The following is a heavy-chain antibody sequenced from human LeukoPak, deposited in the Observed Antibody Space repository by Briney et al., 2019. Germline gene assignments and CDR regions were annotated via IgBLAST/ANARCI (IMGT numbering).Heavy chain of an antibody. D-gene: IGHD2-15*01. J-gene: IGHJ4*02. Sequence: GESLKISCKGSEYSFATYWSGGVRQMPGQGLEWMGIIFPGDSDTRYSPSFQGQVTISADKPISTAYLQWSSLKASDTAIYYCASEYCSGGNCYFDYWGQGTLVTVSS. CDR2: IFPGDSDT. CDR1: EYSFATYW. V-gene: IGHV5-51*04. CDR3: ASEYCSGGNCYFDY.